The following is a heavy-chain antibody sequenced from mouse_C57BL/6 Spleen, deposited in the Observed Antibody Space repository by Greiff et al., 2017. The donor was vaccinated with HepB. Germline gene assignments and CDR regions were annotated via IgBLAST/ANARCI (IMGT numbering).Heavy chain of an antibody. CDR3: ARSKGYDYDGFAY. D-gene: IGHD2-4*01. Sequence: VQLQQSGAELVRPGPSVKVSCKASGYAFTNYLIEWVKQRPGQGLEWIGVINPGSGGTNYNEKFKGKATLTADKSSSTAYMQLSSLTSEDSAVYFCARSKGYDYDGFAYWGQGTLVTVSA. CDR1: GYAFTNYL. V-gene: IGHV1-54*01. J-gene: IGHJ3*01. CDR2: INPGSGGT.